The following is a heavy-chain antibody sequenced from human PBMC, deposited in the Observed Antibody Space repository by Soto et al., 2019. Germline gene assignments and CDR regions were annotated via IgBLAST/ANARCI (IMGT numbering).Heavy chain of an antibody. CDR1: GGSISSGGYS. V-gene: IGHV4-30-2*01. Sequence: QLQLQESGSGLVKPSQTLSLTCAVSGGSISSGGYSWSWIRQPPGKGLEWIGYIYHSGSTYYNPSRKSRGTREVDRCKNECSRKRRYVTAADTAVYYGARGGSYVSSGYYPPNFDYWGQGTLVTVSS. J-gene: IGHJ4*02. D-gene: IGHD3-22*01. CDR3: ARGGSYVSSGYYPPNFDY. CDR2: IYHSGST.